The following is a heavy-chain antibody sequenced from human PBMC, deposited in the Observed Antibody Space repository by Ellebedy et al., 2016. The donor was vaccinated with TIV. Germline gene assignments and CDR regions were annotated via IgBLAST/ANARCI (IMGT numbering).Heavy chain of an antibody. CDR1: GHTFTTYG. Sequence: ASVKVSCXASGHTFTTYGIHWVRQAPGQGLEWMGWINTGNGNTKYSQKLQGRVTITADTSASTVYMELSSLMSEDTAVYYCATREWQDPMDVWGQGTTVTVSS. CDR2: INTGNGNT. J-gene: IGHJ6*02. CDR3: ATREWQDPMDV. V-gene: IGHV1-3*04. D-gene: IGHD3-3*01.